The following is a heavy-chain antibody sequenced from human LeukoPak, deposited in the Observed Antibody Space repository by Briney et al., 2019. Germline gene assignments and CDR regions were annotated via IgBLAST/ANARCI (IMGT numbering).Heavy chain of an antibody. CDR1: GFTFSSYA. Sequence: PGGSLRLSCAASGFTFSSYAMHWVRQAPGKGLEWVAVIWYDGSNKYYADSVKGRFTISRDNSKNTLYLQMNSLRAEDTAVYYCARSTIAVAPPDYWGQGTLVTVSS. V-gene: IGHV3-33*08. CDR2: IWYDGSNK. J-gene: IGHJ4*02. CDR3: ARSTIAVAPPDY. D-gene: IGHD6-19*01.